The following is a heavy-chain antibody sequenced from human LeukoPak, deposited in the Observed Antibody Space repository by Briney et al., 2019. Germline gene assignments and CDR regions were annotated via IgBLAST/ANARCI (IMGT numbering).Heavy chain of an antibody. V-gene: IGHV1-18*01. CDR3: ARVWGYYYDSSGLFDI. D-gene: IGHD3-22*01. CDR2: ISAYNGNT. CDR1: GHTFTSYG. J-gene: IGHJ3*02. Sequence: ASVKVSCKASGHTFTSYGISWVRQAPGQGLEWMGWISAYNGNTNYAQKLQGRVTMTTDTSTSTAYMELRSLRSDDTAVYYCARVWGYYYDSSGLFDIWGQGTMVTVSS.